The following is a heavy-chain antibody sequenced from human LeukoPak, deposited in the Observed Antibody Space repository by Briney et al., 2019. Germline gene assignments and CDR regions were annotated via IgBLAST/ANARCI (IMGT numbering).Heavy chain of an antibody. D-gene: IGHD3-10*01. V-gene: IGHV3-7*01. CDR3: ARDGGELWPLDE. Sequence: GGSLRLSCVASGFPFKGYWMTWVRQSPGKGLDWVANIKPDGSETNYLDSVKGRFTISRDNARDSLFLEMNNLRVDDTAVYYCARDGGELWPLDEWGQGSLATVSS. CDR2: IKPDGSET. CDR1: GFPFKGYW. J-gene: IGHJ4*02.